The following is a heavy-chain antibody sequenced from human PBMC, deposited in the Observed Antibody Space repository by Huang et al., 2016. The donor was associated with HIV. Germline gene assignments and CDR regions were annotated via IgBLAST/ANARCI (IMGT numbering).Heavy chain of an antibody. Sequence: VQLIKSGAEVKTNGYSGRVSCRAPEGTVRRYAIGWMRQAPGQGLEWMGGIIPILGTTTYAQKFQGRFSMSAYESTTTAYMDLNSLRSEDTAVYYCARAALVNNKYFDYCGQGTLVTVSS. CDR3: ARAALVNNKYFDY. CDR2: IIPILGTT. CDR1: EGTVRRYA. D-gene: IGHD5-18*01. V-gene: IGHV1-69*13. J-gene: IGHJ4*02.